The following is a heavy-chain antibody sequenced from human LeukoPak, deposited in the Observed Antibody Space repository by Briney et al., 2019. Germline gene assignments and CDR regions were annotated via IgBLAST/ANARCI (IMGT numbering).Heavy chain of an antibody. J-gene: IGHJ4*02. CDR3: ARDADCSSTSCYLDY. D-gene: IGHD2-2*01. CDR1: GGSISSYY. CDR2: IYTSGST. V-gene: IGHV4-4*07. Sequence: SETLSLTCTVSGGSISSYYWSWIRQPAGKGLEWIGRIYTSGSTNYNPSLKSRVTMSVDTSKNQFSLKLSSVTAADTAVYYCARDADCSSTSCYLDYWGQGTLVTVSS.